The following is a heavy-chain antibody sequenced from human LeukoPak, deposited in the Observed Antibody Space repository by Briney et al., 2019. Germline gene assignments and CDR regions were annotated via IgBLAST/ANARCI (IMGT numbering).Heavy chain of an antibody. V-gene: IGHV3-11*04. J-gene: IGHJ4*02. Sequence: GGSLRLSCVTSGFTFTKYYIHWIRQAPGKGLEWVSYISSSGTTIYYADSVKGRFTVSRDNSRNTLYLQMDSLRAEDSAVYYCAAQPCINGICYLDYWGQGTLVTVSS. CDR2: ISSSGTTI. CDR3: AAQPCINGICYLDY. CDR1: GFTFTKYY. D-gene: IGHD2-8*01.